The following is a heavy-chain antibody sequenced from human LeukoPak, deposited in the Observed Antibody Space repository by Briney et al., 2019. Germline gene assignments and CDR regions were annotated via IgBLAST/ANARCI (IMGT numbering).Heavy chain of an antibody. V-gene: IGHV3-9*01. CDR1: GFTFDDYA. CDR3: AKGHDFWSGYYQNAFDI. J-gene: IGHJ3*02. Sequence: PGRSLRLSCAASGFTFDDYAMHWVRQAPGNGLEWVSGISWNSGSIGYADSVKGRFTISRDNAKNSLYLQMNSLRAEDTALYYCAKGHDFWSGYYQNAFDIWGQGTMVTVSS. CDR2: ISWNSGSI. D-gene: IGHD3-3*01.